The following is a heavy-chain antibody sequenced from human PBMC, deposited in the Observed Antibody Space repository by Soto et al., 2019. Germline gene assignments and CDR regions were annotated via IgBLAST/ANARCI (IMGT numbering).Heavy chain of an antibody. CDR3: AKGYRGAYYYCMDV. V-gene: IGHV3-23*01. J-gene: IGHJ6*03. Sequence: EVQMLESGGGLVQPGGSLRLSCAASGFTFSSSAMNWVRQAPGKGLGWVSSISNSGGTTYYVDSVKGRFTISRANSKNTMYLQTDSPRAEDTAVYYCAKGYRGAYYYCMDVWGKGTTVTVSS. D-gene: IGHD5-18*01. CDR1: GFTFSSSA. CDR2: ISNSGGTT.